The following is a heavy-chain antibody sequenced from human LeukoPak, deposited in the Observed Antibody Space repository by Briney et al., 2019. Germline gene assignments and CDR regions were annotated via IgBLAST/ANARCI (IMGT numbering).Heavy chain of an antibody. Sequence: SSQTLSLICTVSAGSMTSYYWSWLRQHPGKGLEWLGGIYYSGRTNYNPSLRSRVSISVDTSKNQSSLELSSVTAADTAVYYWARWDEKRPLWGQGTLVTVSS. J-gene: IGHJ4*02. D-gene: IGHD1-26*01. CDR2: IYYSGRT. CDR3: ARWDEKRPL. CDR1: AGSMTSYY. V-gene: IGHV4-59*01.